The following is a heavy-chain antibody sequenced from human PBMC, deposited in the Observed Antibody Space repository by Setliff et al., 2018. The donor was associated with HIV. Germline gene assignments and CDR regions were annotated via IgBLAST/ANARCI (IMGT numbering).Heavy chain of an antibody. D-gene: IGHD6-19*01. CDR2: MNWNGDAL. CDR1: GFNFAAYA. V-gene: IGHV3-20*04. J-gene: IGHJ3*02. CDR3: AKSRVAALVVSAFDI. Sequence: RPGGSLRLSCAASGFNFAAYAMSWVRQAPGKGLEWVSGMNWNGDALGYADAVKGRFTISRDNAKNSLYLQMDSLRAEDTAVYYCAKSRVAALVVSAFDIWGQGTMVTVSS.